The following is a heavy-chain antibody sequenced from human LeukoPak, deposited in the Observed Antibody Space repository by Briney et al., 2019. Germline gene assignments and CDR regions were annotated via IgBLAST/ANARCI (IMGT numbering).Heavy chain of an antibody. CDR2: IYTSGST. CDR1: GGSISSYY. V-gene: IGHV4-4*07. Sequence: SETLSLTCTVSGGSISSYYWSWIRQPAGKGLEWIGRIYTSGSTNYNPSLKSRVTMSVDTSKNQFSLKLSSVTAADTAVYYCARDTQQLVPPFYYYYYYMDVRGKGTTVTVSS. D-gene: IGHD6-13*01. J-gene: IGHJ6*03. CDR3: ARDTQQLVPPFYYYYYYMDV.